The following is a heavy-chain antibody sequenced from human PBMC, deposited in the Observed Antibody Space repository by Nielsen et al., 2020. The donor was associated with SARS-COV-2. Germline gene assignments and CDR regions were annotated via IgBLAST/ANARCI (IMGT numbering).Heavy chain of an antibody. V-gene: IGHV3-9*01. CDR3: AKWGSSRDY. Sequence: GGSLRLSCAASGFTFDDYAMHWVRQAPGKGLEWVSGISWNSGSIGYADSVKGRFTISRDNAKNSLYLQMNSLRAEDTAVYYCAKWGSSRDYWGQGTLVTVSS. CDR1: GFTFDDYA. J-gene: IGHJ4*02. D-gene: IGHD3-16*01. CDR2: ISWNSGSI.